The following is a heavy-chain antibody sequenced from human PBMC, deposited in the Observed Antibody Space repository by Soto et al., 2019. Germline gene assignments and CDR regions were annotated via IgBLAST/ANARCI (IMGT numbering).Heavy chain of an antibody. CDR1: CGSISSYY. CDR2: IYYSGST. Sequence: PSETLSLTCTVSCGSISSYYWSWIRQPPGKGLEWIGYIYYSGSTNYNPSLKSRVTISVDTSKNQFSLKLSSVTAADTAVYYCAREGDYDILTGYYLVGLFDYWGQGTLVTVSS. J-gene: IGHJ4*02. V-gene: IGHV4-59*01. CDR3: AREGDYDILTGYYLVGLFDY. D-gene: IGHD3-9*01.